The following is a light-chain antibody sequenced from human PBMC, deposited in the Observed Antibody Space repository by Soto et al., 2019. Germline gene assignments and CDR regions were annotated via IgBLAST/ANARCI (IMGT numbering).Light chain of an antibody. Sequence: QSVLTQPPSVSGSPGRSVTISCTGTSSDVGGFNYVSWYQHHPGKAPKLMIYDVSKRPSGVPDRFSGSKSGNTASLTISGLQAEDEAEYFCSSYAGSYTWIFGSGTKVTVL. CDR3: SSYAGSYTWI. J-gene: IGLJ1*01. CDR2: DVS. V-gene: IGLV2-11*01. CDR1: SSDVGGFNY.